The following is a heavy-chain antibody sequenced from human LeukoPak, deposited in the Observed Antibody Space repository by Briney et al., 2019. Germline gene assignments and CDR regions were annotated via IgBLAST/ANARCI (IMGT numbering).Heavy chain of an antibody. D-gene: IGHD1-26*01. J-gene: IGHJ4*02. V-gene: IGHV3-23*01. Sequence: GRSLRLSCAPSGFTFGMYGMIWVRQAPGKGLEWVSAISGSGGSTYYADSVKGRFTISRDNSKNTLYLQMNSLRAEDTAVYYCAKDSKTYSGSYGVDYWGQGTLVTVSS. CDR1: GFTFGMYG. CDR2: ISGSGGST. CDR3: AKDSKTYSGSYGVDY.